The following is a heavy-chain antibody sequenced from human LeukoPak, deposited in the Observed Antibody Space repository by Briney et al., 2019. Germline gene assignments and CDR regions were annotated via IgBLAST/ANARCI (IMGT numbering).Heavy chain of an antibody. J-gene: IGHJ4*02. CDR2: INHSGST. CDR3: ARGSYYDFWSGYPLTYYFDY. Sequence: PSETLSLTCAVYGGSFSGYYWSWIRQPPGKGLEWIGEINHSGSTNYNPSLKSRVTISVDTSKNQFSLKLSSVTAADTAVYYCARGSYYDFWSGYPLTYYFDYWGQGTLVTVSS. D-gene: IGHD3-3*01. CDR1: GGSFSGYY. V-gene: IGHV4-34*01.